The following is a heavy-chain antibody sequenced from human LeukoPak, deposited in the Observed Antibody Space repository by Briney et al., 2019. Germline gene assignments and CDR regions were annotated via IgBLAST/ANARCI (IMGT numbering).Heavy chain of an antibody. D-gene: IGHD3-22*01. V-gene: IGHV1-2*06. Sequence: ASVKVSCKASGYTFTGYYMHWVRQAPGQGLEWMGRSNPNSGGTNYAQKFQGRVTMTRDTSISTAYMELSRLRSDDTAVYYCASPYYYDSGDAFDIWGQGTMVTVS. J-gene: IGHJ3*02. CDR1: GYTFTGYY. CDR3: ASPYYYDSGDAFDI. CDR2: SNPNSGGT.